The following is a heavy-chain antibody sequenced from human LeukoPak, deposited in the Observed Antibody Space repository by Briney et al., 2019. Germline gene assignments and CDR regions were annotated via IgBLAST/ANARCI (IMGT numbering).Heavy chain of an antibody. CDR2: INHKSGGA. CDR3: AREYILTRYYGDY. Sequence: ASVKVSCKASGYTFTSYDINWVRQAPGQGLEWMGWINHKSGGANYAQKFQGRVSMTWDTSISTAYLELSRLRSDDTAVYYCAREYILTRYYGDYWGQGTLVTVSS. CDR1: GYTFTSYD. J-gene: IGHJ4*02. D-gene: IGHD3-9*01. V-gene: IGHV1-2*02.